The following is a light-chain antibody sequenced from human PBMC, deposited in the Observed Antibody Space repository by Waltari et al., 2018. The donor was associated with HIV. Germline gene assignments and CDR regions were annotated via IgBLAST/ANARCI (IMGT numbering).Light chain of an antibody. V-gene: IGKV1-39*01. Sequence: DIQMTQSPSSLSASVGDTVTITCRASQTISTYLNWYQQRPGKVPKLLIYTASHLETGVPSRFRGSRSGTDFTLTISSLQAEDFTTYYCQQSYSVPYTFGQGTKLEIK. CDR3: QQSYSVPYT. J-gene: IGKJ2*01. CDR2: TAS. CDR1: QTISTY.